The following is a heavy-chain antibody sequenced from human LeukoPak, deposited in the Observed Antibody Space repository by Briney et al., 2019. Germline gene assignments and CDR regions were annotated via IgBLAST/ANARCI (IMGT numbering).Heavy chain of an antibody. CDR3: ARGWTGKGMYYFDY. V-gene: IGHV4-59*08. D-gene: IGHD3-10*01. Sequence: SETLSLTCTVSGGSISSYYWSWIRQPPGKGLEWIGYIYYSGSTNYNPSLKSRVTISVDTSKNQFSLKLSSVTAADPAVYYCARGWTGKGMYYFDYWGQGTLVTVSS. CDR1: GGSISSYY. J-gene: IGHJ4*02. CDR2: IYYSGST.